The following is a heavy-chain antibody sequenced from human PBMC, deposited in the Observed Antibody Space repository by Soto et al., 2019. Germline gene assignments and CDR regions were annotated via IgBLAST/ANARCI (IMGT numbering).Heavy chain of an antibody. CDR2: IIPIFGTA. D-gene: IGHD3-16*01. V-gene: IGHV1-69*01. CDR3: ASREAHDFGNHLGGFDP. Sequence: QVQLVQSGAEVKKPGSSVKVSCTASGGTFSSYAISWVRQAPGQGLEWMGGIIPIFGTANYAQKFQGRVTITADESTSTAYMELSSLRSEDTAVYYCASREAHDFGNHLGGFDPWGQGTLVTVSS. CDR1: GGTFSSYA. J-gene: IGHJ5*02.